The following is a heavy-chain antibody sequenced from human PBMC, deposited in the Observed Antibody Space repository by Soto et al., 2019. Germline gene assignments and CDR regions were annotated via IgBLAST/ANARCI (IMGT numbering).Heavy chain of an antibody. Sequence: SETLSLTCTVSGGSISSGGYYWSWIRQHPGKGLEWIGYIYYSGSTYYNPSLKSRVTISGDTSKNQFSLKLSSVTAADTAVYYCARGSTPGIAAAGRFDPWGQGTLVTVSS. CDR1: GGSISSGGYY. CDR3: ARGSTPGIAAAGRFDP. CDR2: IYYSGST. J-gene: IGHJ5*02. V-gene: IGHV4-31*03. D-gene: IGHD6-13*01.